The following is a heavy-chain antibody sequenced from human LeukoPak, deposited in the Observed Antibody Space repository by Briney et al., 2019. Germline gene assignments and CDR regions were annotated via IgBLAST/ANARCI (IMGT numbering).Heavy chain of an antibody. CDR2: IYYSGST. CDR1: GGSIRSYY. V-gene: IGHV4-59*01. D-gene: IGHD5-18*01. Sequence: PSETLSLTCTVSGGSIRSYYWSWSPQPPGKGLEGSGYIYYSGSTNYNPSLKSRVTTSVDTSKNQFSLKLSSVTAADTAVYFCARAGSIYGWFDYWGQGTLVTVSS. CDR3: ARAGSIYGWFDY. J-gene: IGHJ4*02.